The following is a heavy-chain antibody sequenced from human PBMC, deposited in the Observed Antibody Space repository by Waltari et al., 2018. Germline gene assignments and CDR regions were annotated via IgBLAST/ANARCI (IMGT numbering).Heavy chain of an antibody. D-gene: IGHD1-26*01. Sequence: QVQLQQWGAGLLKPSETLSLTCAVYGGSFSGYYWSWIRQPPGKGLEWLGEINHSGSTNYNPSLKSRVTISVETAKNQFSLKLSSVTAADTAVYYCARAWISLILGATSAFDIWGQGTMVTVS. CDR2: INHSGST. J-gene: IGHJ3*02. CDR3: ARAWISLILGATSAFDI. V-gene: IGHV4-34*01. CDR1: GGSFSGYY.